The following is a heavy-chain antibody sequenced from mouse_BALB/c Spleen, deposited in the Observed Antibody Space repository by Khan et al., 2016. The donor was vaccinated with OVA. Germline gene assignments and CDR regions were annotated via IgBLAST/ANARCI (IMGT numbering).Heavy chain of an antibody. CDR3: ARNSYMYDFTY. CDR2: IWSGGNT. Sequence: QVQLQQSGPGLVQPSQTLSITCTVSGFSLSTYGVHWVRQSPGKGLEWLGLIWSGGNTDYNAAFISRLSISKDNSKNQVFFTMNSLQTDDTAIYYCARNSYMYDFTYWGQGTLVTVSA. V-gene: IGHV2-2*01. D-gene: IGHD2-14*01. CDR1: GFSLSTYG. J-gene: IGHJ3*01.